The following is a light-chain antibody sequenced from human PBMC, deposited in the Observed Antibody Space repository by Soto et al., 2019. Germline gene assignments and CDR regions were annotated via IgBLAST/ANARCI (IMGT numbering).Light chain of an antibody. J-gene: IGKJ1*01. Sequence: DIQMTQSLSSLSATEGDKVTITCRASQGFSDYLAWFQQKPGKVPKLLIYGASTLQSGVPSRFSGSGSGTDFTLTIISLQLEDFATYYCLQDNSYPRTFGQGTKLDI. V-gene: IGKV1-27*01. CDR3: LQDNSYPRT. CDR1: QGFSDY. CDR2: GAS.